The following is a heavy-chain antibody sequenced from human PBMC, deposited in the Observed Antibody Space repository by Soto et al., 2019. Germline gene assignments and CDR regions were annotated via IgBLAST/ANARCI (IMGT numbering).Heavy chain of an antibody. CDR3: ARDDDCGDNGLDY. CDR1: GFSFSSYG. CDR2: ILDDGSDK. J-gene: IGHJ4*02. Sequence: QVQLVEFGGGVVQPGRSLRLSCAASGFSFSSYGMHWVRQAPGKGLEWVAVILDDGSDKDYTDAVKGRFTISRDNSKNTLYLEMNSLRAEDTAGYYCARDDDCGDNGLDYWGQGTLVTVSS. V-gene: IGHV3-33*01. D-gene: IGHD4-17*01.